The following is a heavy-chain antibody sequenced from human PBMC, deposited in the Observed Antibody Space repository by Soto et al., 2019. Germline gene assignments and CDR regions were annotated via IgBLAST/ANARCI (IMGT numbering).Heavy chain of an antibody. CDR2: ISHNAGSI. D-gene: IGHD1-26*01. CDR3: VKDRWVDY. V-gene: IGHV3-64D*08. CDR1: GFTFRNYA. J-gene: IGHJ4*02. Sequence: PWGALRLSCSVFGFTFRNYAMHWVRQAPGKGLEYVSSISHNAGSIYYADSVKGRFTISRDNSKGTLYLQMSSLRPEDTAVYYCVKDRWVDYWGQGALVTVSS.